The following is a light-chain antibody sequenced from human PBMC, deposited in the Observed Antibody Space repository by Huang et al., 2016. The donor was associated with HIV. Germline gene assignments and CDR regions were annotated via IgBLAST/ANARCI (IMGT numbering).Light chain of an antibody. J-gene: IGKJ5*01. Sequence: DIVLTQSPDTLSFSPGQRASLFCRASHHIGSSLAWYQHKPGQAPRLLIYDAFNRATDIAARFSRSGSGTDFTLTSSSLKVEDFALYYCQQRSTLITFGQGTRLE. V-gene: IGKV3-11*01. CDR3: QQRSTLIT. CDR2: DAF. CDR1: HHIGSS.